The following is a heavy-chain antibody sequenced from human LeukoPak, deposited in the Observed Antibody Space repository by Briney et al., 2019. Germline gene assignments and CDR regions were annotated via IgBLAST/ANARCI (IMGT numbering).Heavy chain of an antibody. D-gene: IGHD3-22*01. V-gene: IGHV3-9*01. CDR3: AKGMGYDSSGYYDY. Sequence: GGSLRLSCAASGFTFDDYAMHWVRQAPGRGLEWVSGISWNSGSIGYADSVKGRFTISRDNAKNSLYLQMNSLRAEDTALYYCAKGMGYDSSGYYDYWGQGTLVTVSS. CDR1: GFTFDDYA. CDR2: ISWNSGSI. J-gene: IGHJ4*02.